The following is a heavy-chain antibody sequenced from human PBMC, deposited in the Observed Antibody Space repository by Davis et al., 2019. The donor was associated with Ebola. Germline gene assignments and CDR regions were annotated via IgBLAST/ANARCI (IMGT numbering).Heavy chain of an antibody. CDR3: AGNTVTTRLDYYGMDV. J-gene: IGHJ6*02. Sequence: KFQGRVTITRDTSASTAYMELSSLRSEDTAVYYCAGNTVTTRLDYYGMDVWGQGTTVTVSS. D-gene: IGHD4-17*01. V-gene: IGHV1-3*01.